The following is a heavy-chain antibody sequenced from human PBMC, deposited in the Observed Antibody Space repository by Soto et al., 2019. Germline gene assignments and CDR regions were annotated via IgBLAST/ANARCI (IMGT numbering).Heavy chain of an antibody. Sequence: LVMQALTYGVYGGYVSDYYWSWIGQPPGKGLEWIGEINHSGSTNYNPSLKSRVTISVDTSKNQFSLKLSSVTAADTAVYYCARGKPYDSSGYYYLDYWGQGTLVTVSS. CDR2: INHSGST. V-gene: IGHV4-34*01. CDR3: ARGKPYDSSGYYYLDY. J-gene: IGHJ4*02. CDR1: GGYVSDYY. D-gene: IGHD3-22*01.